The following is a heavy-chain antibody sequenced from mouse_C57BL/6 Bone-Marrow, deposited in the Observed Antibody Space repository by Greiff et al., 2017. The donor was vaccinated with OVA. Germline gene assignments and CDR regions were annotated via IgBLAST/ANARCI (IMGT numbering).Heavy chain of an antibody. J-gene: IGHJ2*01. CDR1: GYTFTSYW. V-gene: IGHV1-55*01. Sequence: QVQLQQSGAELVKPGASVKMSCKASGYTFTSYWITWVKQRPGQGLEWIGDIYPGSGSTNYNEKFKSKATLTVDTSSSTAYMQLSSLTSEDSAVYYCARGTTVVKLNYWGQGTTLTVSS. CDR2: IYPGSGST. CDR3: ARGTTVVKLNY. D-gene: IGHD1-1*01.